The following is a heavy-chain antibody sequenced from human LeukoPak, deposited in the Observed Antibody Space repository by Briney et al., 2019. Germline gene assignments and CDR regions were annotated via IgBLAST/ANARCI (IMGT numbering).Heavy chain of an antibody. V-gene: IGHV3-21*01. CDR3: ARDEGYDSSGYPNWFDY. CDR2: ISSSSSYI. CDR1: GFISSTSA. D-gene: IGHD3-22*01. Sequence: GGSLRLSCSASGFISSTSAVNWVRQAPGKGLEWVSSISSSSSYIYYADSVKGRFTISRDNAKNSLYLQMNSLRAEDTAVYYCARDEGYDSSGYPNWFDYWGQGTLVTVSS. J-gene: IGHJ4*02.